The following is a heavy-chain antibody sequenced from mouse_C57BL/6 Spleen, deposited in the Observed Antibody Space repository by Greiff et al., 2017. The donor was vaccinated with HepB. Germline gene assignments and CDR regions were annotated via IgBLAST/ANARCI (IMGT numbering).Heavy chain of an antibody. J-gene: IGHJ3*01. D-gene: IGHD2-5*01. CDR3: TTDSNYEAWFAY. CDR2: IDPENGDT. V-gene: IGHV14-4*01. Sequence: DVQLQESGAELVRPGASVKLSCTASGFNIKDDYMHWVKQRPEQGLEWIGWIDPENGDTEYASKFQGKATITADTSSNTAYLQLSSLTSEDTAVYYCTTDSNYEAWFAYWGQGTLVTVSA. CDR1: GFNIKDDY.